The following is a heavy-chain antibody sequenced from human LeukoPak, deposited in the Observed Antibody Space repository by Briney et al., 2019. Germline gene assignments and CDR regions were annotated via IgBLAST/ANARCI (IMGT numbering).Heavy chain of an antibody. CDR2: ISSSSSYI. J-gene: IGHJ4*02. V-gene: IGHV3-21*01. CDR3: ARFHSRLRFLEWLPFDY. CDR1: GFTFSSYS. Sequence: PGGSLRLSCAASGFTFSSYSMNWVRQAPGKGLEWVSSISSSSSYIYYADSVKGRFTISRDNAKNSLYLQMNSLRTEDTAVYYCARFHSRLRFLEWLPFDYWGQGTLVTVSS. D-gene: IGHD3-3*01.